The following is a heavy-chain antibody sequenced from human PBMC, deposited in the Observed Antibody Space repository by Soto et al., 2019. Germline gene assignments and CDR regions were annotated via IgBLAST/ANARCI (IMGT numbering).Heavy chain of an antibody. V-gene: IGHV1-18*01. CDR3: ARAFFYQGSDSRGYSFDSFDF. CDR1: GYTFTSSG. J-gene: IGHJ3*01. CDR2: ISAHTGSS. Sequence: QVQLVQSGAEVKKPGASVKVSCKASGYTFTSSGMSWVGQAPGQGLEWMGWISAHTGSSEYAQRFQDRVTMSTDRSTSTAYMELRSLRSDDTAVYYCARAFFYQGSDSRGYSFDSFDFWGPGTLVTVSS. D-gene: IGHD3-22*01.